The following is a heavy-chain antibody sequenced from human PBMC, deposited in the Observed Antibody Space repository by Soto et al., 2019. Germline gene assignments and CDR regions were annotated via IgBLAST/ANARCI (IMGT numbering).Heavy chain of an antibody. D-gene: IGHD1-7*01. V-gene: IGHV4-39*01. Sequence: QLQLQESGPGLVKPSETLSLTCTVSGGSISSSSYYWGWIRQPPGKGLEWIGSIYYSGSTYYNPALKSRVTIAVDTSKNQFSLKRSSVTAADTAVYYCASRSGNSQGGFDYWGQGTLVTVSS. CDR1: GGSISSSSYY. J-gene: IGHJ4*02. CDR3: ASRSGNSQGGFDY. CDR2: IYYSGST.